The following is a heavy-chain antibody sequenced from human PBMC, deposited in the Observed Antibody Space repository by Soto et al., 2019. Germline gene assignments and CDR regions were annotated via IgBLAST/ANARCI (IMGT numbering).Heavy chain of an antibody. CDR3: ARGRKGGSYFRIDY. CDR2: IIPIFGTA. D-gene: IGHD1-26*01. CDR1: GGTFSSYA. J-gene: IGHJ4*02. Sequence: ASVKVSCKASGGTFSSYAISWVRQAPGQGLEWMGGIIPIFGTANYAQKFQGRVTITADESTSTAYMELSSLRSEDTAVYYCARGRKGGSYFRIDYWGQGTLVTVSS. V-gene: IGHV1-69*13.